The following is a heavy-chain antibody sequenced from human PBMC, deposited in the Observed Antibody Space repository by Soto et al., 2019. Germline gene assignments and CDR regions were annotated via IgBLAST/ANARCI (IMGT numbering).Heavy chain of an antibody. CDR1: GYSFTSYW. CDR3: ARDPTIYASSGSIDH. CDR2: IYPGDSDT. J-gene: IGHJ4*02. D-gene: IGHD3-22*01. V-gene: IGHV5-51*01. Sequence: PGESLKISCKGSGYSFTSYWIGWVRQMPGKGLEWMGIIYPGDSDTRYSPSFQGQVTISADKSISTAYLQWSSLKASDTAMYYCARDPTIYASSGSIDHWGQGTLVTVSS.